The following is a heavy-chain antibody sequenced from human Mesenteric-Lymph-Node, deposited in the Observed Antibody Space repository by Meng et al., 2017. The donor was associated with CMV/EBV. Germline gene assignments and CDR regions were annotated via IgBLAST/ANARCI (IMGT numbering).Heavy chain of an antibody. CDR1: GGSFSGYY. D-gene: IGHD4-23*01. CDR2: INHSGST. J-gene: IGHJ4*02. V-gene: IGHV4-34*01. CDR3: ARHQRWLKSEGGFNY. Sequence: QVLLQQSGAGLFTPSETLSLTCAVYGGSFSGYYWSWIRQPPGKGLEWIGEINHSGSTNYNPSLKSRVTISVDTSKNQFSLKLSSVTAADTAVYYCARHQRWLKSEGGFNYWGQGTLVTVSS.